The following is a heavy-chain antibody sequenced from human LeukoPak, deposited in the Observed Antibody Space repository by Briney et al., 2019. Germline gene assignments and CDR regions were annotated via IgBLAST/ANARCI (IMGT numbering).Heavy chain of an antibody. Sequence: SETLSLTCAVYGGFFSGYYWSWIRQPPGKGLEWIGEINHSGSTNYNPSLKSRVTISVDTSKNQFSLKLSSVTAADTAVYYCARVAVAAPFFDYWGQGTLVTVSS. V-gene: IGHV4-34*01. CDR3: ARVAVAAPFFDY. CDR2: INHSGST. CDR1: GGFFSGYY. D-gene: IGHD6-19*01. J-gene: IGHJ4*02.